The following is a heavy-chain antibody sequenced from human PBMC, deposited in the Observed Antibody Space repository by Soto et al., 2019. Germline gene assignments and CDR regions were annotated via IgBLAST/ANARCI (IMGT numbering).Heavy chain of an antibody. Sequence: GGSLRLSCAASGFTFSSYGMHWVRQAPGKGLEWVAVIWYDGSNKYYADSVKGRFTISRDNSKNTLYLQMNSLRAEDTAVYYCARDHSSTFFYYGMDVWGQGTTVTVYS. CDR3: ARDHSSTFFYYGMDV. CDR1: GFTFSSYG. CDR2: IWYDGSNK. V-gene: IGHV3-33*01. J-gene: IGHJ6*02. D-gene: IGHD6-13*01.